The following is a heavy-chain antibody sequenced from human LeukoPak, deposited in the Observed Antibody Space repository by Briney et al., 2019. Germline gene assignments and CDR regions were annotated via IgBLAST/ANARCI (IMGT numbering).Heavy chain of an antibody. CDR2: IYYSGST. D-gene: IGHD3-10*01. CDR3: ARAMVRGVIIWDNWFDP. Sequence: SETLSLTCTASGGSISSSSYYWGWIRQPPGKGLEWIGSIYYSGSTYYNPSLKSRVTISVDTSKNQFSLKLSSVTAAGTAVYYCARAMVRGVIIWDNWFDPWGQGTLVTVSS. V-gene: IGHV4-39*07. CDR1: GGSISSSSYY. J-gene: IGHJ5*02.